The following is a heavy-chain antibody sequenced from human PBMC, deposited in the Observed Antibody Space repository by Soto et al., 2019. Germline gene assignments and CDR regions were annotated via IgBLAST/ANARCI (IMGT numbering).Heavy chain of an antibody. V-gene: IGHV3-15*07. CDR3: TTVYFSYYYDSSGSHLYYFDY. J-gene: IGHJ4*02. CDR2: IKSKTDGGTT. Sequence: PGGSLRLSCAASGFTFSNAWMNWVRQAPGKGLEWGGRIKSKTDGGTTDYAAPVKGRFTIQRDDSKNTLYLQMNSLKTEDTAGYYCTTVYFSYYYDSSGSHLYYFDYWGQGTLVTVSS. CDR1: GFTFSNAW. D-gene: IGHD3-22*01.